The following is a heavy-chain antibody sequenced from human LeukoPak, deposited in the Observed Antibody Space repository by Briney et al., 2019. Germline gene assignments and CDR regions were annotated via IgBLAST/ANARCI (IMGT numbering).Heavy chain of an antibody. D-gene: IGHD3-10*01. J-gene: IGHJ4*02. V-gene: IGHV3-48*01. CDR1: GFTFSSYS. Sequence: GGSLRLSCAASGFTFSSYSMNWVRQAPGKGLEWVSYISSSSSTIYYADSVKGRFTISRDNAKNSLYLQMNSLRAEDTAVYYCARDPDVTMVRGVIITRNYFDYWGQGTLVTVSS. CDR3: ARDPDVTMVRGVIITRNYFDY. CDR2: ISSSSSTI.